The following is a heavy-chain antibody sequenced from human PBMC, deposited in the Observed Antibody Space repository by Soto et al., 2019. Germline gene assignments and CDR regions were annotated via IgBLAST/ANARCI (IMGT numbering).Heavy chain of an antibody. CDR2: ISAYNGNT. D-gene: IGHD3-3*01. CDR3: ARLEGIRFLEWSPLYYYGMDV. V-gene: IGHV1-18*01. J-gene: IGHJ6*02. Sequence: ASVKVSCKASGYTFTSYGISWVRQAPGQGLEWMGWISAYNGNTNYAQKLQGRVTMTTDTSTSTAYMELRSLRSDDTAVYYCARLEGIRFLEWSPLYYYGMDVWGQGTTVTVSS. CDR1: GYTFTSYG.